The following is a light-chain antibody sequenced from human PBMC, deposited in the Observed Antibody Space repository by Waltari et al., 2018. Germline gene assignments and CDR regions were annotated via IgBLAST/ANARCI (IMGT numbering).Light chain of an antibody. J-gene: IGLJ1*01. V-gene: IGLV2-14*01. CDR1: SSDVGGYHY. Sequence: QSALTQPAPVSVSPGQSITLSCTGTSSDVGGYHYFPWSQQHPGKAHKLMIYYVSKRPSGVSNRFAGSKSGNTASLAISGLQAEDEADYYCSSYTSSFTYVFGTGTKVTVL. CDR2: YVS. CDR3: SSYTSSFTYV.